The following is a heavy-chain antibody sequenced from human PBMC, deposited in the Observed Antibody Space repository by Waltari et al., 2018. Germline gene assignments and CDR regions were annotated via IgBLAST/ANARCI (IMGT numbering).Heavy chain of an antibody. CDR2: ISYDGSNK. J-gene: IGHJ4*02. Sequence: QVQLVESGGGVVQPGRSLRLPCAASGFTFSSSGMHWVRQAPGKGLEWVAVISYDGSNKYYADSVKGRFTISRDNSKNTLYLQMNSLRAEDTAVYYCAKEGSGYYPWYFDYWGQGTLVTVSS. D-gene: IGHD3-22*01. CDR1: GFTFSSSG. CDR3: AKEGSGYYPWYFDY. V-gene: IGHV3-30*18.